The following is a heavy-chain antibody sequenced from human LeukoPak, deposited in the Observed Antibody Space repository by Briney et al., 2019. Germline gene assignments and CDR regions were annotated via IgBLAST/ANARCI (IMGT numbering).Heavy chain of an antibody. Sequence: GGSLRLSCAASGFTFSGYTMNWVRQAPGKGLEWVSYISSSSSIIKYADSVKGRFTISRDNAKNSLYLQMNSLRAEDTAVYYCASYYDSSGYSLGAFDIWGQGTIVTVSS. D-gene: IGHD3-22*01. V-gene: IGHV3-48*04. CDR2: ISSSSSII. CDR1: GFTFSGYT. J-gene: IGHJ3*02. CDR3: ASYYDSSGYSLGAFDI.